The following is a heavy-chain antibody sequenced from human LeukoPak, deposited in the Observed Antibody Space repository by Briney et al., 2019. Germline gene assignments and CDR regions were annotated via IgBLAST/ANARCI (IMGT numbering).Heavy chain of an antibody. Sequence: GGSLRLSCAASGFSFSGYWMSWLRQAPGKGLEWVANIQQDGSEQYYVDSVKGRFTISRDNAKNSLYLQMNSLRAEDTALYYCARNYGGYSHWGQGTLVTVSS. CDR3: ARNYGGYSH. CDR1: GFSFSGYW. CDR2: IQQDGSEQ. V-gene: IGHV3-7*02. D-gene: IGHD4-23*01. J-gene: IGHJ4*02.